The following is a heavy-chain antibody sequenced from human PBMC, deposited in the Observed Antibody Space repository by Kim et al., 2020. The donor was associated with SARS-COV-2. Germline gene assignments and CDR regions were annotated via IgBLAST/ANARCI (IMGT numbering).Heavy chain of an antibody. V-gene: IGHV1-24*01. CDR2: FDPEDGET. CDR1: GYTLTELS. J-gene: IGHJ4*02. CDR3: ATGKRGCPAAQFDY. Sequence: ASVKVSCKVSGYTLTELSMHWVRQAPGKGLEWMGGFDPEDGETIYAQKFQGRVTMTEDTSTDTAYMELSSLRSEDTAVYYCATGKRGCPAAQFDYWGQGTLVTVSS. D-gene: IGHD2-2*01.